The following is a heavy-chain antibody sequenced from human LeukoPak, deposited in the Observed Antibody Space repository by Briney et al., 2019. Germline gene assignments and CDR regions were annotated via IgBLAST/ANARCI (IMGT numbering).Heavy chain of an antibody. J-gene: IGHJ5*02. CDR1: GFTSSNYW. D-gene: IGHD3-3*01. CDR2: IKQDGSEK. Sequence: GGSLRLSCAASGFTSSNYWMSWVRQAPGKGLEWVANIKQDGSEKYYVDSVKGRFTISRDNVENSLYLQMNSLRAEDTAVYYCARSSWSPEWFDPWGQGTLVTVSS. V-gene: IGHV3-7*01. CDR3: ARSSWSPEWFDP.